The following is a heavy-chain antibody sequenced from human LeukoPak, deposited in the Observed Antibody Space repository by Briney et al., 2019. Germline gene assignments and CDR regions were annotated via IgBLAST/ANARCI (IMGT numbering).Heavy chain of an antibody. V-gene: IGHV4-61*02. Sequence: SETLSLTCTVSGGSINTNTYFWNWIRQPAGKRLEWIGRIYASGRTDYNPSLTSRLSMSINTSSNQISLTLTSVTAADTAVYYCARYVDPYDISPHAFDIWGQATVVTVSP. J-gene: IGHJ3*02. CDR1: GGSINTNTYF. D-gene: IGHD3-22*01. CDR2: IYASGRT. CDR3: ARYVDPYDISPHAFDI.